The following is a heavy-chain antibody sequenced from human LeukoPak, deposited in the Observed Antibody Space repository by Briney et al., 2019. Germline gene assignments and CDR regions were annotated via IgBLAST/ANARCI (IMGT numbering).Heavy chain of an antibody. V-gene: IGHV4-34*01. CDR1: GGSFSGYY. Sequence: SETLSLTCAVYGGSFSGYYWSWIRQPPGKGLEWIGEINHSGSTYYNPSLKSRVTISVDTSKNQFSLKLNSVTATDTAVYYCARHYGPWGQGTLVTVSS. CDR3: ARHYGP. J-gene: IGHJ4*02. D-gene: IGHD3-16*01. CDR2: INHSGST.